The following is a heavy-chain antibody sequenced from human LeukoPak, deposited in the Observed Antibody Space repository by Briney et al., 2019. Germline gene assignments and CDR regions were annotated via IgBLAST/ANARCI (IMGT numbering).Heavy chain of an antibody. D-gene: IGHD1-14*01. CDR1: GGSISSSSYY. V-gene: IGHV4-31*03. Sequence: PSETLSLTCTVSGGSISSSSYYWSWIRQHPGKGLEWIGYIYYSGSTYYNPSLKSRVTISVDTSKNQFPLKLSSVTAADTAVYYCARDHRGGYYYYYMDVWGKGTTVTVSS. J-gene: IGHJ6*03. CDR2: IYYSGST. CDR3: ARDHRGGYYYYYMDV.